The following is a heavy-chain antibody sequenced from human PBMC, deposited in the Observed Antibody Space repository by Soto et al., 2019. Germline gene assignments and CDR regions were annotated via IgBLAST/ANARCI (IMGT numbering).Heavy chain of an antibody. CDR1: GFSFSNYA. CDR3: ATDAAVGSSAPDAFDI. CDR2: ISDSGGYT. D-gene: IGHD2-2*01. Sequence: LRLSCAVSGFSFSNYAMNWVRQAPGRGLEWVSVISDSGGYTKYADSVKGRFTISRDNSKNRLYLQMNSLRAEDTAVYYCATDAAVGSSAPDAFDIWGPGTLVTV. J-gene: IGHJ3*02. V-gene: IGHV3-23*01.